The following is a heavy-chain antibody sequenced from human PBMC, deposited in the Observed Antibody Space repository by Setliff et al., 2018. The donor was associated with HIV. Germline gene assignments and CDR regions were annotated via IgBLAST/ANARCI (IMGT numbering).Heavy chain of an antibody. CDR3: AWARESSGSYL. V-gene: IGHV4-34*01. D-gene: IGHD3-10*01. CDR2: INHSGST. CDR1: GGSFSGHY. Sequence: SETLSLTCVVSGGSFSGHYWSWIRQPPGKGLEWIGEINHSGSTNNNPSLKSRVTISVDTSKNQFSLKLGSVTAADTAAYYCAWARESSGSYLWGQGTLVTVSS. J-gene: IGHJ4*02.